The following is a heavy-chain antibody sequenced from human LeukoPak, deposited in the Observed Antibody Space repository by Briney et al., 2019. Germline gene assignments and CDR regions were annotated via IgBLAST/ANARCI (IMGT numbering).Heavy chain of an antibody. Sequence: GGSLRLSCAASGFTFDDYAMHWVRQAPGKGLEWVSGISWNSGSIGYADSVKGRFTISRDNAKNSLYLQMNSLRAEDTALYYCAKEHDYGDYGFFDPGGQGTLVTVSS. CDR3: AKEHDYGDYGFFDP. CDR1: GFTFDDYA. V-gene: IGHV3-9*01. CDR2: ISWNSGSI. D-gene: IGHD4-17*01. J-gene: IGHJ5*02.